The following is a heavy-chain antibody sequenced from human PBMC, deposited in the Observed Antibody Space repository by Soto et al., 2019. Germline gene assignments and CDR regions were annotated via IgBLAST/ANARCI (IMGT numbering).Heavy chain of an antibody. CDR1: VYSFTNYW. D-gene: IGHD6-13*01. Sequence: PGESLKISSKASVYSFTNYWIGRVRQLPGKGLEWMGIIYPADSDTIYSPSFQGQVTISADKSISTAYLQWTSLTASDTAMYYCARPPYSRTSWYLDLWGRGALVTVSS. CDR3: ARPPYSRTSWYLDL. V-gene: IGHV5-51*01. J-gene: IGHJ2*01. CDR2: IYPADSDT.